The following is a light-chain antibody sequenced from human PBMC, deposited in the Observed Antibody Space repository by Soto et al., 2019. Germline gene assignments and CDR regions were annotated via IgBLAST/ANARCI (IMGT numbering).Light chain of an antibody. J-gene: IGKJ5*01. Sequence: DIQMTQSPSTLSASVGDRVTITCRASQSITNRLAWYQQKPGKAPKVLIYKAASLESGVPSRFSGSGSGTEFTLTISSLQPDDFATYYCQQHNSFSITFGQGTRLEIK. CDR3: QQHNSFSIT. V-gene: IGKV1-5*03. CDR1: QSITNR. CDR2: KAA.